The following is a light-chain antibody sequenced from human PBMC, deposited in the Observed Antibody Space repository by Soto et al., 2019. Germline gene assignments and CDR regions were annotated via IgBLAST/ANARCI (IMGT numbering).Light chain of an antibody. J-gene: IGLJ1*01. CDR1: SSDVGGYDH. CDR3: NLYTSSSTYV. V-gene: IGLV2-14*03. Sequence: QSALPQPASVSGSPTQSIAISCTGTSSDVGGYDHVSWYQQHPGKAPKLMIYDVSTRPSGVSDRFSGSKSGNTASLTISGLQAEDEADYYCNLYTSSSTYVFGTGTKVTVL. CDR2: DVS.